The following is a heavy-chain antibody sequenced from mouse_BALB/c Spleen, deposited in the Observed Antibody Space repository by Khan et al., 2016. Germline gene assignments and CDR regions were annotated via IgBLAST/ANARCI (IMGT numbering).Heavy chain of an antibody. CDR3: ARGVY. V-gene: IGHV1-9*01. Sequence: QVQLQQSGAELMKPGASVKISCKATGYTFSSYWLEWVKERPGHGLEWIGEILPGSGSTNYHEKFKGKATFTPDTSSNTAYMQLSSLTTEDSAVYYWARGVYWGQGALVTVSA. CDR1: GYTFSSYW. J-gene: IGHJ3*01. CDR2: ILPGSGST.